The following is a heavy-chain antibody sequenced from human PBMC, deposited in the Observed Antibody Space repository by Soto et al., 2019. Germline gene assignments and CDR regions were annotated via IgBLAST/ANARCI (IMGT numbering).Heavy chain of an antibody. D-gene: IGHD2-15*01. V-gene: IGHV1-46*01. Sequence: ASVKVSCKASGYTFTSYYMHWVRQAPGQGLEWMGIINPSGGSTSYAQKFQGRVTMTRDTSTSTVYMELSSLRSEDAAVYYCAREYCSGGSCYSSRYYYYYGMDVWGQETTVTVSS. CDR1: GYTFTSYY. J-gene: IGHJ6*02. CDR2: INPSGGST. CDR3: AREYCSGGSCYSSRYYYYYGMDV.